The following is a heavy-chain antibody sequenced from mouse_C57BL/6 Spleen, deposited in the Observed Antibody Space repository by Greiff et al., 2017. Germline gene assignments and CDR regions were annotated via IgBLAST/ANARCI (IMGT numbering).Heavy chain of an antibody. CDR2: IDPSDSET. CDR1: GYTFTSYW. CDR3: ARSITTVVEAMDY. D-gene: IGHD1-1*01. Sequence: QVQLKQPGAELVKPGASVKLSCKASGYTFTSYWMHWVKQRPIQGLEWIGNIDPSDSETHYNQKFKDKATLTVDKSSSTAYMQLSSLTSEDSAVYYGARSITTVVEAMDYWGQGTSVTVSS. V-gene: IGHV1-52*01. J-gene: IGHJ4*01.